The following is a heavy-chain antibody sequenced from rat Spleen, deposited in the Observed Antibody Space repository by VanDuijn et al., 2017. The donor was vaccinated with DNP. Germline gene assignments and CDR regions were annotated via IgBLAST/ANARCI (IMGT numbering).Heavy chain of an antibody. J-gene: IGHJ4*01. V-gene: IGHV5-58*01. CDR2: INTDGDTT. CDR3: AKDRTGGFAMDA. CDR1: GFTFSGYW. D-gene: IGHD4-1*01. Sequence: EVQLVETGGGLVQPGRSLKLSCVASGFTFSGYWMYWIRQAPGKGLEWVASINTDGDTTYYPDSVKGRFTVSRDNAENTVCLQMNRLRSEDTATYYCAKDRTGGFAMDAWGQGTSVTVSS.